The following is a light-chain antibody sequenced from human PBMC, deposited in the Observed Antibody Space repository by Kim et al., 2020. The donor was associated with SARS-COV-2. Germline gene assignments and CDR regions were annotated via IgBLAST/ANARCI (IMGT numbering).Light chain of an antibody. J-gene: IGKJ4*01. CDR1: QNVNSY. CDR3: QQRRNWPLT. Sequence: ETVMTQSPATLSVSPRERVTLSCRASQNVNSYLAWYQQKPGQAPRLLMYDASNRATGIPARFSGSGSGTDFTLTISSLEPEDFAIYYCQQRRNWPLTFGGGTKVDIK. V-gene: IGKV3-11*01. CDR2: DAS.